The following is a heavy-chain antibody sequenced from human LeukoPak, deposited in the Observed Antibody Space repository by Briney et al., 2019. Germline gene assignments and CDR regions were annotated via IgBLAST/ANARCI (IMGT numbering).Heavy chain of an antibody. CDR3: ARDRYCSSTSCLICEY. D-gene: IGHD2-2*01. CDR2: INSDGSST. Sequence: PGGSLRLSCAASGFTFSTYWMHWVRQAPGKGLVWVARINSDGSSTRYADSVKGRFTISRDNAKNTVYLQMNSLRAEDTAVYYCARDRYCSSTSCLICEYWGQGTLVTVSS. V-gene: IGHV3-74*01. J-gene: IGHJ4*02. CDR1: GFTFSTYW.